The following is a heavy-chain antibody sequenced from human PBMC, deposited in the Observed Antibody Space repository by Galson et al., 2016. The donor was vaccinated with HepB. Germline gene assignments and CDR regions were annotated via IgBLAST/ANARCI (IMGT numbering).Heavy chain of an antibody. Sequence: SETLSLTCIVSGDSISSSTYYWGWIRQPPGKGLEWIASIYYSGSTYYNPSLKRRVIISVDTSKKQFSLTLTSATAADTAVYYCAGHVARGGWTFDIWGQGTMVTVSS. V-gene: IGHV4-39*01. CDR2: IYYSGST. D-gene: IGHD2-21*01. CDR3: AGHVARGGWTFDI. CDR1: GDSISSSTYY. J-gene: IGHJ3*02.